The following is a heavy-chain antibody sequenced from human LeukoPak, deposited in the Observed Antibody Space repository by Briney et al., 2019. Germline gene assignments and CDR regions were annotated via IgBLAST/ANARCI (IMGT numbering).Heavy chain of an antibody. V-gene: IGHV4-61*02. J-gene: IGHJ4*02. CDR2: IYTSGST. CDR3: ARGTAMVTADY. Sequence: SETLSLTCTVSGGSISSGSYYWSWIRQPAGKGLEWIGRIYTSGSTNYNPSLKSRVTISVDTSKNQLSLKLSSVTAADTAVYYCARGTAMVTADYWGQGTLVTVSS. D-gene: IGHD5-18*01. CDR1: GGSISSGSYY.